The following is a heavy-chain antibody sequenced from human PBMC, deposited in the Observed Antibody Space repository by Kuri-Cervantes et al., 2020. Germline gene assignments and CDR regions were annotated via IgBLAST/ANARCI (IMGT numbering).Heavy chain of an antibody. J-gene: IGHJ4*02. CDR1: GGSFSGYY. CDR2: INHSGST. CDR3: ARAPRRRSYFDY. Sequence: SETLSLTCDVYGGSFSGYYWSWIRQPPGKGLEWIGEINHSGSTNYNPSLKSRVTISVDTSKNQFSLKLGSVTAADTSFYSCARAPRRRSYFDYWGQGTLVTVSS. D-gene: IGHD4-17*01. V-gene: IGHV4-34*01.